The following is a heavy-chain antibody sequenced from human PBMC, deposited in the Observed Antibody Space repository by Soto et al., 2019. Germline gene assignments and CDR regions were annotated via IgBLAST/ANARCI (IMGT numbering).Heavy chain of an antibody. J-gene: IGHJ5*02. V-gene: IGHV4-59*08. Sequence: TSETLSLTCTVSGGSISSYYWSWIRQPPGKGLEWIGYIYYSGSTNYNPSLKSRVTISVDTSKNQFSLKLSSVTAADTAVYYCAEYREDSSGQHHTNWFDPWGQGTLVTVSS. CDR3: AEYREDSSGQHHTNWFDP. CDR1: GGSISSYY. D-gene: IGHD6-19*01. CDR2: IYYSGST.